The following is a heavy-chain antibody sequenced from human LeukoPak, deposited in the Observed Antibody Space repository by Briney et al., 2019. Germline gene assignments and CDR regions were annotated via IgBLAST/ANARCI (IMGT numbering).Heavy chain of an antibody. J-gene: IGHJ5*02. V-gene: IGHV4-38-2*02. Sequence: PSETLSLTCTVSGYSISSGYYWGWIRQPPGKGLEWIGSIYHSGSTYYNPSLKSRVTMSVDTSKSQFSLKLSSVTAADTAVYYCARDMVGASEWFDPWGQGTLVTVSS. CDR1: GYSISSGYY. D-gene: IGHD1-26*01. CDR3: ARDMVGASEWFDP. CDR2: IYHSGST.